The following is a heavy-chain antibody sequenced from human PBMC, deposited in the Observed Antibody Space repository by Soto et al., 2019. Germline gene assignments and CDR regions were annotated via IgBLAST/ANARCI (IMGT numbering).Heavy chain of an antibody. D-gene: IGHD1-26*01. CDR2: ISSSSGTI. Sequence: GGSLRLSCAASGFTFRSYSMNWVRQAPGKGLEWVSFISSSSGTIHYADSVKGRFTISRDNAENSLYLQMNSLRVDDTAVYYCAREWSTTLDYWGQGALVTVSS. CDR1: GFTFRSYS. V-gene: IGHV3-48*01. CDR3: AREWSTTLDY. J-gene: IGHJ4*02.